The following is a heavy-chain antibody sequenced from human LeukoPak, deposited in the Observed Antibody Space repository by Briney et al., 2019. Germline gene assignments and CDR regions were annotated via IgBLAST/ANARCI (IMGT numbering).Heavy chain of an antibody. J-gene: IGHJ4*02. D-gene: IGHD2-15*01. CDR1: GLTFSSCG. Sequence: EGSLRLSCEASGLTFSSCGMSWVRQAPGKGLEWISTIGSGGDTAYNADFVKGRFTISRDNSKNMLYLEMNSLKAEDTALYYCAKGGRLSGPFQYWGQGTLVTVAS. CDR3: AKGGRLSGPFQY. CDR2: IGSGGDTA. V-gene: IGHV3-23*01.